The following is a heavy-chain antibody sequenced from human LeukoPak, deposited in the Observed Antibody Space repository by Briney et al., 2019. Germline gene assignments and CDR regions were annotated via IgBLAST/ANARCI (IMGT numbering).Heavy chain of an antibody. Sequence: PGGSLRLSCAASGFTFSSYAMSWVRQAPGKGLEWVSAISGSGGSTYYADSVKGRFTISRDNSKNTLYLQMNSLRAEDTAVYYCANTYGGNYEKDWYFDLWGRGTLVTVSS. V-gene: IGHV3-23*01. CDR3: ANTYGGNYEKDWYFDL. CDR1: GFTFSSYA. CDR2: ISGSGGST. J-gene: IGHJ2*01. D-gene: IGHD4-23*01.